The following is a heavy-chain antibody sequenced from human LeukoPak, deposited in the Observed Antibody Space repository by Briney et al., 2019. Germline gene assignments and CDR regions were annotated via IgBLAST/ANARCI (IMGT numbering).Heavy chain of an antibody. V-gene: IGHV3-48*02. D-gene: IGHD4-17*01. J-gene: IGHJ4*02. Sequence: GGSLRLSCAASGFTFSSYSMNWVRQAPGKGLEWVSYISSSTIYYADSVKGRFTISRDNAKNSLYLLMNSLRDEDTAVYYCARISIGEPFDYWGQGTLVTVSS. CDR3: ARISIGEPFDY. CDR1: GFTFSSYS. CDR2: ISSSTI.